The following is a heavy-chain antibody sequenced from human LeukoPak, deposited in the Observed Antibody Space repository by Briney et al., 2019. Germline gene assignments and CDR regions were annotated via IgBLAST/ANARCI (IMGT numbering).Heavy chain of an antibody. Sequence: PSETLSLTCAAYGGSFSGYYWSWIRQPPGKGLEWIGEINHSGSTNYNPSLKSRVTISVDTSKNQFSLKLSSVTAADTAVYYCARGRYSSSWYPAYYYYYYMDVWGKGTTVTVSS. D-gene: IGHD6-13*01. V-gene: IGHV4-34*01. CDR3: ARGRYSSSWYPAYYYYYYMDV. CDR2: INHSGST. CDR1: GGSFSGYY. J-gene: IGHJ6*03.